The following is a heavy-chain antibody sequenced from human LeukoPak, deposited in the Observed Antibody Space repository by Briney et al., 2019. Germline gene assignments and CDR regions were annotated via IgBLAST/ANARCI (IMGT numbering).Heavy chain of an antibody. V-gene: IGHV1-2*02. Sequence: GASVKVSCKASGYTFTAYYIHWARQAPGQGIEWMGWINPNSGGTNFAQRFQGRVTMTRDTSINTAYMELSSLRSDDTAMYYCVRAGAPQLSSYFDHRGQGTLVTVSS. CDR1: GYTFTAYY. CDR2: INPNSGGT. D-gene: IGHD1-1*01. CDR3: VRAGAPQLSSYFDH. J-gene: IGHJ4*02.